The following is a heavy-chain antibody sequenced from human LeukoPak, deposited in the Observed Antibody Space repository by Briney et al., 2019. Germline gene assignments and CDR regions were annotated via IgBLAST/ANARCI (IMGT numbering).Heavy chain of an antibody. V-gene: IGHV3-21*01. CDR3: ARALSGDYGDGI. Sequence: GGSLRLSCAASGFTFSSYSMNWVRQAPGKGLEWVSSISSSSSYIYYADSVKGRFTISRDNAKNSLYLQMNSLRAEDTAVYYCARALSGDYGDGIWGQGTLVTVSS. CDR2: ISSSSSYI. J-gene: IGHJ4*02. CDR1: GFTFSSYS. D-gene: IGHD4-17*01.